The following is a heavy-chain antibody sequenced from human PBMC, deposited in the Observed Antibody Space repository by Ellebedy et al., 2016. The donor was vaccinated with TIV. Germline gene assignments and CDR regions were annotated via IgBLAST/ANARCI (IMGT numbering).Heavy chain of an antibody. Sequence: GESLKISCVASGFTFSGYAMSWVRQAPGKGLEWVSYISGSSNTKHYADSVKGRFTVSRDNAKNSLYLQMNSLTVDDTAEYYCARNGYCTPSNCRSYNWFDPWGQGTLVTVSS. V-gene: IGHV3-48*04. J-gene: IGHJ5*02. CDR3: ARNGYCTPSNCRSYNWFDP. CDR1: GFTFSGYA. CDR2: ISGSSNTK. D-gene: IGHD2-8*01.